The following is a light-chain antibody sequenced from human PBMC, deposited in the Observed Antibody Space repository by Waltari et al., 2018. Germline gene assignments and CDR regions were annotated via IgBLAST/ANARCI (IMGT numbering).Light chain of an antibody. CDR2: GNN. Sequence: QSVLTQPPPVSGAPGQRVTISFTGTSSNIGAGYHVNWYQQLPGTAPKLLVYGNNNRPSGVPDRFSGSKSGTSASLAITGLQAEDEADYYCQSYDSSLSGSVFGGGTKVTVL. V-gene: IGLV1-40*01. CDR3: QSYDSSLSGSV. J-gene: IGLJ3*02. CDR1: SSNIGAGYH.